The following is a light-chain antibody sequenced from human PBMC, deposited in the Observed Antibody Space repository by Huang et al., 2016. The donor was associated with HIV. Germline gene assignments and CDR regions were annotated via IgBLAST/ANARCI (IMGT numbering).Light chain of an antibody. Sequence: DIQMTQSPSTLSAAIGDRVTITCRASQSCSTRLAWYQQKPGKAPRLLIQEASSLESGVPSRFSGSGSGTEFTLTISSLQPDDSATYSCQQYNTFTFGPGTKVDI. V-gene: IGKV1-5*03. CDR3: QQYNTFT. CDR1: QSCSTR. CDR2: EAS. J-gene: IGKJ3*01.